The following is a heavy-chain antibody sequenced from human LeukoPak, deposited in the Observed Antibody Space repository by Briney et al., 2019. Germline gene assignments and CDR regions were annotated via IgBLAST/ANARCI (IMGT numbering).Heavy chain of an antibody. CDR1: GFTFSSYT. Sequence: GGSLRLSCAASGFTFSSYTMHWVRQAPGKGLEYVSAISGNGGSTYYANSVKGRFTISRDNSKSTVYLQMGSLRAEDMAVYYCARDRSITIFGVVDDAFDIWGQGTMVTVSS. J-gene: IGHJ3*02. CDR2: ISGNGGST. V-gene: IGHV3-64*01. D-gene: IGHD3-3*01. CDR3: ARDRSITIFGVVDDAFDI.